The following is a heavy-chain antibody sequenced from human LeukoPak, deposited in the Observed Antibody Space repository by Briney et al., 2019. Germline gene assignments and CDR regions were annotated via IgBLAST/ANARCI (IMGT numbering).Heavy chain of an antibody. J-gene: IGHJ4*02. CDR3: ATYRQVLSPFES. Sequence: GGSLRLSCAASGFTFSTFAMIWVRQPPGKGLEWVSSIFPSGGEIHYAGSVRGRFTISRDNSKSTLSLQMNSLRAEDTAIYYCATYRQVLSPFESWGQGTLVTVSS. V-gene: IGHV3-23*01. D-gene: IGHD2-8*02. CDR2: IFPSGGEI. CDR1: GFTFSTFA.